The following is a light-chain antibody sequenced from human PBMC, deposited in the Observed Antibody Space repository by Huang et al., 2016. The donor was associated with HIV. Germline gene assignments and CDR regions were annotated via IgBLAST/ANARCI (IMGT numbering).Light chain of an antibody. V-gene: IGKV2-28*01. CDR3: MQALQTPYT. Sequence: DIVMTQSPLSLPVTAGERASISCTSSQSLLHANEHNYLDWYLQKPGQSPHLLIYLGSYLPSGVPDRFSGGGSGTNFTLRISRVEAEDAGVYYCMQALQTPYTFGQGTKLEI. J-gene: IGKJ2*01. CDR1: QSLLHANEHNY. CDR2: LGS.